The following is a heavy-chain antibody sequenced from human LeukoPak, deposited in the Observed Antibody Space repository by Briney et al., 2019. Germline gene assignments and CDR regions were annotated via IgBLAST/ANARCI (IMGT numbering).Heavy chain of an antibody. D-gene: IGHD3-9*01. J-gene: IGHJ4*02. V-gene: IGHV1-8*03. CDR1: GYTFTSYD. CDR3: ARGGYDILTGYYGLFDY. CDR2: MNPNSGNT. Sequence: GASVKVSCKASGYTFTSYDINWVRQATGQGLEWMGWMNPNSGNTGYAQKFQGRVTITRNTSISTAYMELSSLRSEDTAVYYCARGGYDILTGYYGLFDYWGQGTLVTVSS.